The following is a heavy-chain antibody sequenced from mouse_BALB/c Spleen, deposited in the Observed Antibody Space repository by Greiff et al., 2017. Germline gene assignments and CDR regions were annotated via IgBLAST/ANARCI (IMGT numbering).Heavy chain of an antibody. CDR2: IDPANGNT. CDR3: ARPFDGYYALAY. V-gene: IGHV14-3*02. CDR1: GFNIKDTY. J-gene: IGHJ3*01. D-gene: IGHD2-3*01. Sequence: EVQLQESGAELVKPGASVKLSCTASGFNIKDTYMHWVKQRPEQGLEWIGRIDPANGNTKYDPKFQGKATITADTSSNTAYLQLSSLTSEDTAVYYCARPFDGYYALAYWGQGTLVTVSA.